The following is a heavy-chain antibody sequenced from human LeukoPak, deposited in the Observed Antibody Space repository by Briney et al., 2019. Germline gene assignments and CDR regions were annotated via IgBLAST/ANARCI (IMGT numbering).Heavy chain of an antibody. V-gene: IGHV3-30*18. Sequence: PGRSLRLSCAASGLSFNSCGMHWLRQAPAKGLEWVAVISSDGSNKYYADSVKGRFTISRDNSKNTLYLQMNSLRAEDTAVYYCAKDASTVTLHADYWGQGTLVTVSS. D-gene: IGHD4-17*01. J-gene: IGHJ4*02. CDR3: AKDASTVTLHADY. CDR1: GLSFNSCG. CDR2: ISSDGSNK.